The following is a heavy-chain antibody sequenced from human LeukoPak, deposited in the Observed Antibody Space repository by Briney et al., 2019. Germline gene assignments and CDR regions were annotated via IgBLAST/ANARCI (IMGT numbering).Heavy chain of an antibody. CDR2: INPSGGST. Sequence: ASVKVSCKASGYTFTSYYMHWVRQAPGQGLEWMGIINPSGGSTSYAQKFRGRVTMTRDTSTSTVYMELSSLRSEDTAVYYCARDLRELPRADAFDIWGQGTMVTVSS. CDR3: ARDLRELPRADAFDI. V-gene: IGHV1-46*03. D-gene: IGHD1-26*01. J-gene: IGHJ3*02. CDR1: GYTFTSYY.